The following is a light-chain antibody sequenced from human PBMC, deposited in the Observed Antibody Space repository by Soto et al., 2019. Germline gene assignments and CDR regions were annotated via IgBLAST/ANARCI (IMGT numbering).Light chain of an antibody. J-gene: IGKJ1*01. V-gene: IGKV3-20*01. CDR1: QSVSSSY. CDR3: QHYGSSWT. CDR2: GAS. Sequence: EIVLTQSPGTLSLSPGERATLSCRASQSVSSSYLAWYQQKPGQAPRLLIYGASSRATGIPDRFSGSGSGTDFTLTISRLEPEDFAVYYCQHYGSSWTFGQGTKV.